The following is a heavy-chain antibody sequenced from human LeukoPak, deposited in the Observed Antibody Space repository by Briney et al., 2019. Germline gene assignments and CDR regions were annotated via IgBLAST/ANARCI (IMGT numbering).Heavy chain of an antibody. J-gene: IGHJ4*02. D-gene: IGHD3-10*01. CDR1: GFTFNKYN. Sequence: GGSLRLSCAASGFTFNKYNMTWVRQAPGKGLEWVSSISSSSSSIYYADSVKGRFTISRDNAKNSLYLQMNSLRAEDTAVYYCARDYGSENYGYWGQGTLVTVSS. CDR2: ISSSSSSI. CDR3: ARDYGSENYGY. V-gene: IGHV3-21*01.